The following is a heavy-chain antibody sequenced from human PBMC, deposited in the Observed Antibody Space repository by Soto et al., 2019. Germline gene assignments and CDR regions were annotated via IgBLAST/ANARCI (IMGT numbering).Heavy chain of an antibody. Sequence: SVKVSCKASGYTFSSYGISWVRQAPGQGLEWMGWISAYNGNTNYAQKLQGRVTMTTDTSTSTAYMELRSLRSDDTAVYYCARGLAGCSSTSCQSMDVWGQGTTVTVSS. V-gene: IGHV1-18*01. CDR3: ARGLAGCSSTSCQSMDV. CDR2: ISAYNGNT. CDR1: GYTFSSYG. D-gene: IGHD2-2*01. J-gene: IGHJ6*02.